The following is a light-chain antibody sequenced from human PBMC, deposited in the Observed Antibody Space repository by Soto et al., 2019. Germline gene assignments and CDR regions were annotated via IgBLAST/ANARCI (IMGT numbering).Light chain of an antibody. CDR3: QHRASSPLT. J-gene: IGKJ3*01. CDR2: DAT. Sequence: EIVLTQSPATLSVSPGERATLSCRASQSVSSSLSWYRRKPGQAPRLLIYDATNRASGVPARFSGSGSGTDFTLTISSLEPEDFAVYYCQHRASSPLTFGHGTIVDIK. CDR1: QSVSSS. V-gene: IGKV3-11*01.